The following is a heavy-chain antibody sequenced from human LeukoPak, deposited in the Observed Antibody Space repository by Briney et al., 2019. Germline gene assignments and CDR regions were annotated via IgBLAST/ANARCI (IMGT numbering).Heavy chain of an antibody. J-gene: IGHJ4*02. CDR3: ARQSTPHGNFDY. CDR2: LGTAGDT. V-gene: IGHV3-13*01. Sequence: PGGSLRLSCAASGFILSNYAMHWVRQPAGKGLEWVSALGTAGDTFYPGSVKGRFTISRDNAKKSLFLQMSSLRAEDTAIYYCARQSTPHGNFDYWGQGTLVTVSP. CDR1: GFILSNYA. D-gene: IGHD5-24*01.